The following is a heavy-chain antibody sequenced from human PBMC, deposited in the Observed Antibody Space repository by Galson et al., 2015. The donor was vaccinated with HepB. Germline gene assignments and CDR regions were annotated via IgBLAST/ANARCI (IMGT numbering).Heavy chain of an antibody. V-gene: IGHV3-66*02. D-gene: IGHD5-24*01. Sequence: LRLSCAASGFTVSSNYMSWVRQAPGKGLEWVSVIYSGGSTYYADSVKGRFTISRDNSKNTLYLQMNSLRAEDTAVYYCAREVATPSWFDPWGQGTLVTVSS. CDR2: IYSGGST. CDR3: AREVATPSWFDP. J-gene: IGHJ5*02. CDR1: GFTVSSNY.